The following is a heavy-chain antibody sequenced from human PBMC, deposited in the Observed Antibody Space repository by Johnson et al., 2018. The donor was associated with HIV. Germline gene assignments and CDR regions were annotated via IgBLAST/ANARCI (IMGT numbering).Heavy chain of an antibody. D-gene: IGHD3-10*01. CDR1: GFTFDDYA. J-gene: IGHJ3*02. CDR2: IYSDGST. CDR3: ATNSMVRGIAITYHSFDI. Sequence: MMLVESGGGVVRPGGSLRLSCGVSGFTFDDYAMSWVRQAPGKGLEWVSVIYSDGSTYYADSVKGRFIISRDNSENTLYLQMNSLRADDTALYYCATNSMVRGIAITYHSFDIWGQGTMVTVSS. V-gene: IGHV3-66*02.